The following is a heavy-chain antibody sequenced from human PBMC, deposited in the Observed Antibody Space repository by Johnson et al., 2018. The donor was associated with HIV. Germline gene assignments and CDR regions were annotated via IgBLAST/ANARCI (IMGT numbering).Heavy chain of an antibody. D-gene: IGHD3-22*01. CDR1: GFTFSSYA. Sequence: QVQLVESGGGLVQPGGSLRLSCAASGFTFSSYALHWVRQAPGKGLEWVAIIWYNGSNKSYAKSVKGRFTISRDNSRNTLYLQMNSLIAEDTAVYYCARDKSSGYFDAFDIWGQGTMVTVSS. CDR2: IWYNGSNK. CDR3: ARDKSSGYFDAFDI. V-gene: IGHV3-33*08. J-gene: IGHJ3*02.